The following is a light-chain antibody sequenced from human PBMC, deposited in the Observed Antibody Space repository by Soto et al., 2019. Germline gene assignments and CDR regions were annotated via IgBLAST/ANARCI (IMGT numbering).Light chain of an antibody. V-gene: IGKV1-17*01. CDR1: QGIRKD. CDR2: AVS. CDR3: LQYNSFTLT. Sequence: DIQMTQPPSSLSASVGDRVTITCRASQGIRKDLGWYQQKPGKAPKRLIYAVSSLHSGVPSRFSGSASGTEITLTISSLQPEDSATYYCLQYNSFTLTFGGGTKVDIK. J-gene: IGKJ4*01.